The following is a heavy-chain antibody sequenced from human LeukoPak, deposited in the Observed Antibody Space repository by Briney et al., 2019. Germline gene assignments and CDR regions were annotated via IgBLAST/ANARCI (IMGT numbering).Heavy chain of an antibody. V-gene: IGHV4-4*02. Sequence: SETLSLTCAVSGGSISSSNWWSWVRQPPGKGLEWIGEIYHSGSTNYNPSLKSRATTSVDKSKNQFSLKLSSVTAADTAVYYCARLSGYPLDYWGQGTLVTVSS. CDR2: IYHSGST. CDR3: ARLSGYPLDY. CDR1: GGSISSSNW. J-gene: IGHJ4*02. D-gene: IGHD3-22*01.